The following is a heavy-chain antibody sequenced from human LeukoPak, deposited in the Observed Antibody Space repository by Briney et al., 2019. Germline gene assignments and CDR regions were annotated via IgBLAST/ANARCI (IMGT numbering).Heavy chain of an antibody. Sequence: SGPTLVNPTQTLTLTCTFSGFSLSTSAVCVSWIRQPREKALEWLALIDWDDEKFYRTSLKTRLTISNDTSQNQVVLTVNNMDPVDTATYYCARTGPVPALYYFDYWGQGTLVTVSS. CDR1: GFSLSTSAVC. CDR2: IDWDDEK. CDR3: ARTGPVPALYYFDY. D-gene: IGHD6-6*01. J-gene: IGHJ4*02. V-gene: IGHV2-70*13.